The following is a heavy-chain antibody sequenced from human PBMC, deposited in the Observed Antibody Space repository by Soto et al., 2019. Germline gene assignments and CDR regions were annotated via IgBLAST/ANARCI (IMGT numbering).Heavy chain of an antibody. V-gene: IGHV3-7*01. J-gene: IGHJ4*02. CDR3: ASDLNWPNF. CDR1: GFTFSTYF. Sequence: EVQLVESGGCLVQPGGSLRLSCAASGFTFSTYFMTWVRQAPGKGLEWVASIKPDGSERWYVDSVKGRFTISRDNAKNSLYLEMNSLRAEDTAVYFCASDLNWPNFWGQGSLVAVSS. D-gene: IGHD1-20*01. CDR2: IKPDGSER.